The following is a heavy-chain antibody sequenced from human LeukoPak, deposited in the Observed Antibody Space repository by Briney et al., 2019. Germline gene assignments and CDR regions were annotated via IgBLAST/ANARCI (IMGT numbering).Heavy chain of an antibody. Sequence: ASVKVSCKVSGYTLTELSMHLVRQAPGKGLELMGGFDPEDGETIYAQKFQGRVTMTEDTSTDTAYMELSRLRSEDTAVYYCATVVDTAMVFAFDIWGQGTMVTVSS. CDR2: FDPEDGET. D-gene: IGHD5-18*01. V-gene: IGHV1-24*01. CDR1: GYTLTELS. CDR3: ATVVDTAMVFAFDI. J-gene: IGHJ3*02.